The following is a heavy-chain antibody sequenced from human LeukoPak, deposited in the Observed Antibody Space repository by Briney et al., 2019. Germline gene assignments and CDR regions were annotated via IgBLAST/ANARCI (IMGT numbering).Heavy chain of an antibody. CDR1: GFTFSSYG. CDR2: IRYDGSNK. CDR3: ANLGYSYGDY. V-gene: IGHV3-30*02. Sequence: GGSLRLSCAASGFTFSSYGMHWVRQAPGKGLEWVAFIRYDGSNKYYADSVKGRFTISRDNSKNTLCLQMNSLRAEDTAVYYCANLGYSYGDYWGQGTLVTVSS. D-gene: IGHD5-18*01. J-gene: IGHJ4*02.